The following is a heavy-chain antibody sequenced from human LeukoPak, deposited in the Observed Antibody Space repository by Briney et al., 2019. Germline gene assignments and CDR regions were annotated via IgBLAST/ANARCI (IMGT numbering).Heavy chain of an antibody. J-gene: IGHJ4*02. CDR3: ARRTEHGNDY. CDR1: GYTFTSYD. Sequence: ASVKVSCKASGYTFTSYDINWVRQATGQGLEYMGWMNPNSGNIEYAQKFQGRVTMTWDTSISTAYMELSSLRSEDTAVYYCARRTEHGNDYWGQGTLVTVSS. V-gene: IGHV1-8*01. CDR2: MNPNSGNI. D-gene: IGHD4-23*01.